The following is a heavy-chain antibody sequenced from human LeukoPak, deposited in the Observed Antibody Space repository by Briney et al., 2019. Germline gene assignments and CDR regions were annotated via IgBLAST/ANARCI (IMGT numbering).Heavy chain of an antibody. J-gene: IGHJ4*02. V-gene: IGHV5-51*01. CDR1: GYSFTSYW. CDR2: IYPGDSDT. CDR3: ARYMRGHGEMKGRYYFDY. Sequence: AESLKISGQGSGYSFTSYWIGWVRQMPGKGLEWMGIIYPGDSDTRYSPSCQGQVTISADKSIRTAYLQWSSLEASDTAMYYCARYMRGHGEMKGRYYFDYGGQGTLVTVSS. D-gene: IGHD3-10*01.